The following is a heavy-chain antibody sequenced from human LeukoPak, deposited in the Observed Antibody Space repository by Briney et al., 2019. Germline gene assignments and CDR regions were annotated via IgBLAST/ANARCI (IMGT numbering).Heavy chain of an antibody. CDR2: INPSGGST. CDR1: GYTFTSYY. J-gene: IGHJ5*02. Sequence: ASVKVSCKASGYTFTSYYMHWVRQAPGQGLEWMGIINPSGGSTSYAQKFRGRVTITTDESTSTAYMELSSLRSEDTAVYYCARDRWKDYDFWSGGWFDPWGQGTLVTVSS. V-gene: IGHV1-46*01. D-gene: IGHD3-3*01. CDR3: ARDRWKDYDFWSGGWFDP.